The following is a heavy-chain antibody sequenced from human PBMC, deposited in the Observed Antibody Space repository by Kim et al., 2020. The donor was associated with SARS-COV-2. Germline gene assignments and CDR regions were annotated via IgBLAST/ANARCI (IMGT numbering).Heavy chain of an antibody. J-gene: IGHJ6*02. D-gene: IGHD1-26*01. Sequence: ASVKVSCKASGYTFTSYGISWVRQAPGQGLEWMGWISAYNGNTNYAQKLQGRVTMTTDTSTSTAYMELRSLRSDDTAVYYCAREGNSGSYYGLRLSAYYYYYGMDVWGQGTTVTVSS. CDR3: AREGNSGSYYGLRLSAYYYYYGMDV. CDR1: GYTFTSYG. CDR2: ISAYNGNT. V-gene: IGHV1-18*04.